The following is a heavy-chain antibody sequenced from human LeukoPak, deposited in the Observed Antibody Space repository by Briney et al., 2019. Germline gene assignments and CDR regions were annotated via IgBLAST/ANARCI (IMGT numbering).Heavy chain of an antibody. Sequence: RSSETLSLTCTVSGASISGSHYYWGWIRQPPGKGLEWIATIYYSGSTYYNPSLKSRVSISVDTSRNQFSLRLSSVTAADTAVYYCAQSLGSSDWMGNWFDRWGQGMLVTVSS. CDR2: IYYSGST. CDR1: GASISGSHYY. J-gene: IGHJ5*02. D-gene: IGHD6-13*01. V-gene: IGHV4-39*01. CDR3: AQSLGSSDWMGNWFDR.